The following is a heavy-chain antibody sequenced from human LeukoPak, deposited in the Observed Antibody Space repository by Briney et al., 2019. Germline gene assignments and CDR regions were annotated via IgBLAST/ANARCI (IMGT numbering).Heavy chain of an antibody. J-gene: IGHJ4*02. CDR1: GGSISSGGYY. Sequence: SETLSLTCTVSGGSISSGGYYWSWIRQHPGKGLEYIGYIYYSGSNYYNPSLKSRVTISADTSKNQFSLKLNSVTAADTAVYYCARGDPNVDYWGQGTLVTVSS. CDR3: ARGDPNVDY. V-gene: IGHV4-31*03. CDR2: IYYSGSN.